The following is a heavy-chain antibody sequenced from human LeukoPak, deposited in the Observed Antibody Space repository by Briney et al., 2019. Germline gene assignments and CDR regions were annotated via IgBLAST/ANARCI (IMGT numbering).Heavy chain of an antibody. V-gene: IGHV1-24*01. CDR1: GYTLTELS. Sequence: GASVKVSCKVSGYTLTELSMHWVRQAPGKGLEWMGGFDPEDGETIYAQKFQGRVTMTEDTSTDTAYMELSSLRSEDTAVYYCATAARYNWNDDAFDIWGQGTMVTVSS. J-gene: IGHJ3*02. CDR2: FDPEDGET. D-gene: IGHD1-1*01. CDR3: ATAARYNWNDDAFDI.